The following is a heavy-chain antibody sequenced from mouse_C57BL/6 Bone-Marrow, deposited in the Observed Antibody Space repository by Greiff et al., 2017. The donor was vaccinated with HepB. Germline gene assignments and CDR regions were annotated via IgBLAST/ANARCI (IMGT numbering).Heavy chain of an antibody. CDR3: AREGGTVVATKDFDY. D-gene: IGHD1-1*01. CDR1: GYTFTSYW. V-gene: IGHV1-64*01. Sequence: VQLQQPGAELVKPGASVKLSCKASGYTFTSYWMHWVKQRPGQGLEWIGMIHPNSGSTNYNEKFKSKATLTVDKSSSTAYMQLSSLTSEDSAVYYCAREGGTVVATKDFDYWGQGTTLTVSS. J-gene: IGHJ2*01. CDR2: IHPNSGST.